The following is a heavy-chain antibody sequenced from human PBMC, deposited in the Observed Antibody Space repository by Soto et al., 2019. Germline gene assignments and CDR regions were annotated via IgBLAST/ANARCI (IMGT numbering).Heavy chain of an antibody. CDR1: SGARSAHY. D-gene: IGHD5-18*01. Sequence: DTLSGTCAVFSGARSAHYEIWVLPSPWKGLEWIGEIHPSGSTDSSASLKSRVTLSLDTSTSQFSLQVTSVTAADTGVYYCARGKSRGYKLGPRNFFYYVMDVCGPRTTVTVSS. V-gene: IGHV4-34*01. J-gene: IGHJ6*02. CDR3: ARGKSRGYKLGPRNFFYYVMDV. CDR2: IHPSGST.